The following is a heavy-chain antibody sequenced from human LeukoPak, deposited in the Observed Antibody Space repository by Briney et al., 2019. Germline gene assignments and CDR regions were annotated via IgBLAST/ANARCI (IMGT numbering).Heavy chain of an antibody. CDR3: ARNYYDSSGYDYAFDY. CDR2: IYSGGST. CDR1: GFTASSNY. V-gene: IGHV3-53*01. D-gene: IGHD3-22*01. Sequence: GGSLRLSCAASGFTASSNYMSWVRQAPGKGLEWVSVIYSGGSTYYADSVKGRFTISRDNSKNTLYLQMNSLRAEDTAVYYCARNYYDSSGYDYAFDYWGQGTLVTVSS. J-gene: IGHJ4*02.